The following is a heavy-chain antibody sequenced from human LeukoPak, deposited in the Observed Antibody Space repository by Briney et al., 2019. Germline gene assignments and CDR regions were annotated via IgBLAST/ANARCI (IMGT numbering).Heavy chain of an antibody. J-gene: IGHJ4*02. V-gene: IGHV3-64*01. Sequence: PGGSLRLSCAASGFTFSNYAMHWVRQAPGKGLEYVSAISSNGGYTYYANSVKGRFTISRDNSKNTVYLQMGSLGAEDMAVYYCARDPPGGCGGDCYFHYWGQGTLVTVSS. D-gene: IGHD2-21*02. CDR3: ARDPPGGCGGDCYFHY. CDR1: GFTFSNYA. CDR2: ISSNGGYT.